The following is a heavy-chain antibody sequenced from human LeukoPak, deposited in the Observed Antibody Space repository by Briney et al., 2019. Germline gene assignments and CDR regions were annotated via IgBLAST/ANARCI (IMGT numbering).Heavy chain of an antibody. D-gene: IGHD1-14*01. J-gene: IGHJ1*01. CDR3: ASRRVLPSGFQL. V-gene: IGHV4-4*02. CDR2: IYHSGST. Sequence: SETLSLTCAVSAGSISSSNCWSCVRQPPPTGLQWIGEIYHSGSTTYNPSLQSRVTISVAKSKNQFSLKLSSVTAADAAVYDCASRRVLPSGFQLWRWGTLVPVSS. CDR1: AGSISSSNC.